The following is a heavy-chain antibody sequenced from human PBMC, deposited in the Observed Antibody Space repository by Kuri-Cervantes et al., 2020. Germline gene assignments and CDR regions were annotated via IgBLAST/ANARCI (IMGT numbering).Heavy chain of an antibody. CDR2: INPNSGGT. Sequence: ASVKVSCKASGYTFTGYYMHWVRQAPGQGLEWMGWINPNSGGTNYAQKFQGRVTMTRDTSISTAYMKLSRLRSDDTAVYYCAGDRYSYGGDAADYWGQGTLVTVSS. J-gene: IGHJ4*02. CDR3: AGDRYSYGGDAADY. D-gene: IGHD5-18*01. V-gene: IGHV1-2*02. CDR1: GYTFTGYY.